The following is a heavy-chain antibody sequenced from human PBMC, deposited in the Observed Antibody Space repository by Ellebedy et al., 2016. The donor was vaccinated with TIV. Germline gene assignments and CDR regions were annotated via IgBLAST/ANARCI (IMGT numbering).Heavy chain of an antibody. D-gene: IGHD5-18*01. J-gene: IGHJ3*02. V-gene: IGHV4-59*11. Sequence: MPSATLSLTCTVSGGSISTHYWSWIRQPPGKGLEWNGHSHYSLDTNYNPSLRSRVPISVNTSKNQFSLKLSSVTAADTAVYCCARGGKLWNTAMVDDAFDIWGQGTMVTVSS. CDR3: ARGGKLWNTAMVDDAFDI. CDR1: GGSISTHY. CDR2: SHYSLDT.